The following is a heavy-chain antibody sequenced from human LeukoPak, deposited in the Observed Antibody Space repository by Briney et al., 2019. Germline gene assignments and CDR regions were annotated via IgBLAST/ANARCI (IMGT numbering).Heavy chain of an antibody. CDR1: GYSFTNHD. J-gene: IGHJ4*02. Sequence: SVPVSYMASGYSFTNHDYYWVRQATGHGLEWVEYKSPNSAKTGYAQKSQSRVTLTRDESINTAYMELTSLRSEDTAVYYCTRVPRESYSHWGQGTMVTVSS. D-gene: IGHD1-26*01. V-gene: IGHV1-8*01. CDR2: KSPNSAKT. CDR3: TRVPRESYSH.